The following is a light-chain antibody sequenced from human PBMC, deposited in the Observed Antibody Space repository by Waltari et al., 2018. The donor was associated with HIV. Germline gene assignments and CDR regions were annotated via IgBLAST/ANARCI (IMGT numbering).Light chain of an antibody. CDR1: QDIENY. J-gene: IGKJ4*01. CDR2: TVS. Sequence: AIRMTQSPSSLAASTGDRVIISCRASQDIENYLAWYQQKPGKAPKLLIYTVSTLQSGVPSRFSGSGYGTDFTLTISGVQSEDSAIYVCQQYYRYPLSFGGGTRVEIK. CDR3: QQYYRYPLS. V-gene: IGKV1-8*01.